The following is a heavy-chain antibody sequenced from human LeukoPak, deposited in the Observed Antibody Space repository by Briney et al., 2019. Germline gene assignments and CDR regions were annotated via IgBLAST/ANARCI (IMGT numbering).Heavy chain of an antibody. Sequence: ASVKGSCKASGYTFNGYYLHWVRQAPGQGLEWMGWINPNSGGTNYAQKFQGRVTMTRDTSISTAYMELSRLRSDDTAVYYCARWMTTVITPDYWGQGTLVTVSS. CDR2: INPNSGGT. CDR3: ARWMTTVITPDY. V-gene: IGHV1-2*02. J-gene: IGHJ4*02. CDR1: GYTFNGYY. D-gene: IGHD4-11*01.